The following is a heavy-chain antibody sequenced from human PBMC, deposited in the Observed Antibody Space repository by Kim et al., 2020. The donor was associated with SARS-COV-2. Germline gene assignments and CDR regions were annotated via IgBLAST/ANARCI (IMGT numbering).Heavy chain of an antibody. J-gene: IGHJ3*02. CDR3: ARDGLRYFDWRDYDAFDM. Sequence: GGSLRLSCAASGFTFSSDGMHWVRQAPGKGLEWVAVISCDGSNKYYADSVKGRCTFSRDNAKNKLYLQMHSLRVEEAAVYYCARDGLRYFDWRDYDAFDMWGEGTMVPVSS. CDR1: GFTFSSDG. CDR2: ISCDGSNK. V-gene: IGHV3-33*05. D-gene: IGHD3-9*01.